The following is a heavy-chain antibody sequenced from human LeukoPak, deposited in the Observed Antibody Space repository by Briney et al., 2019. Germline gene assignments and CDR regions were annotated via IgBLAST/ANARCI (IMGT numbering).Heavy chain of an antibody. CDR3: ARDRYMRGDAFDI. V-gene: IGHV4-59*01. CDR1: GGSISSYY. Sequence: SETLSLTCTVSGGSISSYYWSWIRQPPGKGLEWIGYIYYSGSTNYNPSLKSRVPISVDTSKNQFSLKLSSVTAADTAVYYCARDRYMRGDAFDIWGQGTMVTVSS. D-gene: IGHD5-24*01. J-gene: IGHJ3*02. CDR2: IYYSGST.